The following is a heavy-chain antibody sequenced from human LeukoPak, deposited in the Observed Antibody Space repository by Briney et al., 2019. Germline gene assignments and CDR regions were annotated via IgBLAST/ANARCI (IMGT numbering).Heavy chain of an antibody. J-gene: IGHJ3*02. CDR1: GFPFSTYW. V-gene: IGHV3-21*01. CDR2: ISSSSSYI. D-gene: IGHD3-22*01. Sequence: GGSLRLSCAASGFPFSTYWMSWVRQAPGKGLEWVSSISSSSSYIYYADSVKGRFTISRDNAKNSLYLQMNSLRAEDTAVYYCARGDPTYYYDSSGPYAFDIWGQGTMVTVSS. CDR3: ARGDPTYYYDSSGPYAFDI.